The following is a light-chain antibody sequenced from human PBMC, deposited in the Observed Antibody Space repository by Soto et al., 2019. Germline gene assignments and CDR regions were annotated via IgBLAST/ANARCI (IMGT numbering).Light chain of an antibody. CDR1: SSDVGGYIY. V-gene: IGLV2-14*01. CDR2: YVG. CDR3: SSDTRRSPRYV. J-gene: IGLJ1*01. Sequence: QSALTQPASVSGSPGQSITISCTGTSSDVGGYIYVSWYQQHTGKAPKLMIYYVGNRPSGVSNRFSGSKSGNTASLTISGLQAEEDADYCCSSDTRRSPRYVFGPGAKVTVL.